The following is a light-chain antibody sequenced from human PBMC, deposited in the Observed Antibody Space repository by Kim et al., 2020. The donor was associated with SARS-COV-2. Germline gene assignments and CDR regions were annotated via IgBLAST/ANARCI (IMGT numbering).Light chain of an antibody. V-gene: IGKV1-5*01. J-gene: IGKJ2*01. Sequence: GDRVTITCRASHSSTGLVAWYQQKPGKAPKLVIYEASSFESGVPSRFSGSGSGTEFTLTISSLQPDDFATYYCQQYNSYRYTFGQGTKLEI. CDR2: EAS. CDR1: HSSTGL. CDR3: QQYNSYRYT.